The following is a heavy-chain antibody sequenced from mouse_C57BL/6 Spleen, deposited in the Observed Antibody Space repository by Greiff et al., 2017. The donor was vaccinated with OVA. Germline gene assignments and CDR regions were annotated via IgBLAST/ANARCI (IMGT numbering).Heavy chain of an antibody. D-gene: IGHD2-2*01. J-gene: IGHJ4*01. CDR3: ARLGEVVTTTGVYAMDY. CDR2: IYPGSGST. Sequence: QVQLKQPGAELVKPGASVKMSCKASGYTFTSYWITWVKQRPGQGLEWIGDIYPGSGSTNYNEKFKSKATLTVDTSSSTAYMQLSSLTSEDSAVYYCARLGEVVTTTGVYAMDYWGQGTSVTVSS. V-gene: IGHV1-55*01. CDR1: GYTFTSYW.